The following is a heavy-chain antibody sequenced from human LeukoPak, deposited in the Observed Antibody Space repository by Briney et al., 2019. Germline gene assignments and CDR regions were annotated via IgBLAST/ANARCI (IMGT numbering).Heavy chain of an antibody. CDR2: ISYDGSNK. J-gene: IGHJ4*02. D-gene: IGHD3-22*01. CDR1: GFTFSSYA. Sequence: GGSLRLSCAASGFTFSSYAMHWVRQAPGKGLEWVAVISYDGSNKYYADSVKGRFTISRDNSKNTLYLQMNSLRAEDTAVYYCAREGYYDSSDRAYYFDYWGQGTLVTVSS. CDR3: AREGYYDSSDRAYYFDY. V-gene: IGHV3-30*04.